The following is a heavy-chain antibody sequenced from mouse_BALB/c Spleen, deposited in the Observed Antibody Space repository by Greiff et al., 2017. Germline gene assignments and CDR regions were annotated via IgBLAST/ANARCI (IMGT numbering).Heavy chain of an antibody. CDR2: IRNKANGYTT. D-gene: IGHD2-1*01. V-gene: IGHV7-3*02. CDR3: ARAYGNYGSYYFDY. CDR1: GFTFTDYY. Sequence: EVKLVESGGGLVQPGGSLRLSCATSGFTFTDYYMSWVRQPPGKALEWLGFIRNKANGYTTEYSASVKGRFTISRDNSQSILYLQMNTLRAEDSATYYCARAYGNYGSYYFDYWGQGTTLTVSS. J-gene: IGHJ2*01.